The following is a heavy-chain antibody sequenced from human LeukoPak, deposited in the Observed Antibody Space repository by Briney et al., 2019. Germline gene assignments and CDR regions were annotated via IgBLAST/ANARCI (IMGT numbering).Heavy chain of an antibody. CDR3: ARDASYGDYDSNDAFDI. Sequence: GGSLRLSCAASGFTFSSYSMNWVRQAPGKGLEWVSSISSSSSYIYCADSVKGRFTISRDNAKNSLYLQMNSLRAEDTAVYYCARDASYGDYDSNDAFDIWDQGTMVTISS. CDR1: GFTFSSYS. D-gene: IGHD4-17*01. V-gene: IGHV3-21*01. J-gene: IGHJ3*02. CDR2: ISSSSSYI.